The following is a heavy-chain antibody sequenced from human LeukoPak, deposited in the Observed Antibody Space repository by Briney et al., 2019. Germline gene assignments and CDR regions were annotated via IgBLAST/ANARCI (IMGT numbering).Heavy chain of an antibody. CDR2: IVPFLGVA. D-gene: IGHD2-15*01. CDR1: GGIFTNYA. V-gene: IGHV1-69*04. CDR3: ASDVTVAAVRMAFDV. J-gene: IGHJ3*01. Sequence: ASVKVSCKASGGIFTNYAFSWVRQAPGQGLEWMGRIVPFLGVAIYPQKFQDRVTITADKSTSTAYMEVTSLTSDDTAMYYCASDVTVAAVRMAFDVWGRGTMVTVSS.